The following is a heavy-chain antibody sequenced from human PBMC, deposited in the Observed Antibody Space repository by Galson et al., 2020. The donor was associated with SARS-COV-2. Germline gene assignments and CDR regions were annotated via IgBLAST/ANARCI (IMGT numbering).Heavy chain of an antibody. CDR1: GDSVSSNT. Sequence: SQTLLLTCAISGDSVSSNTWNWVRQSPSRGLEWLGRTYYRSKWYNDYAVSVKSRITINPDTSKNQFSLQLNSVTPEDTAIYYCVRGGWSSSTCYGRTSNWFAPWGQGTLVTVSS. V-gene: IGHV6-1*01. J-gene: IGHJ5*02. D-gene: IGHD6-13*01. CDR3: VRGGWSSSTCYGRTSNWFAP. CDR2: TYYRSKWYN.